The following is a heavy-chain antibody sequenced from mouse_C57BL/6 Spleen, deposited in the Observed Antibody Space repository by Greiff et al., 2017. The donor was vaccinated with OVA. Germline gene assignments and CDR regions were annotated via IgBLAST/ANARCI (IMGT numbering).Heavy chain of an antibody. Sequence: QVQLQQSGPELVKPGASVKISCKASGYAFSSSWMNWVKQRPGKGLEWIGRIYPGDGDTNYNGKFKGKATLTADKSSSTAYMELRSLTSEDSAVYYCARDPYYYGTPMDYWGQGTSVTVSS. D-gene: IGHD1-1*01. CDR2: IYPGDGDT. CDR1: GYAFSSSW. J-gene: IGHJ4*01. CDR3: ARDPYYYGTPMDY. V-gene: IGHV1-82*01.